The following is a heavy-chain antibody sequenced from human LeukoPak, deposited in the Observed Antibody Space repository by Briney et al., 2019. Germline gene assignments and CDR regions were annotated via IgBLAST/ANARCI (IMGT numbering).Heavy chain of an antibody. CDR2: ISGSGGST. J-gene: IGHJ4*02. CDR3: AKDTHHILTGYYRID. V-gene: IGHV3-23*01. D-gene: IGHD3-9*01. CDR1: GFTFSSYA. Sequence: GGSLRLSCAASGFTFSSYAMSWVRQAPGKGLEWVSGISGSGGSTYYADSVKGRFTISRDNSKNTLDLQMSSLRAEDTAVYYCAKDTHHILTGYYRIDWGQGTLVTVSS.